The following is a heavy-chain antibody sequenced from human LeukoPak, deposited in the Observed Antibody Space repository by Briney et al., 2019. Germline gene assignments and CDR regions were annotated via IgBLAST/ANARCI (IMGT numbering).Heavy chain of an antibody. CDR3: ARSASSYYGSGSYGYYFDY. CDR1: GGSFSGYY. J-gene: IGHJ4*02. CDR2: INHSGST. Sequence: PSETLSLTCAVYGGSFSGYYWSWIRQPPGKGLEWIGEINHSGSTNYNPSLESRVTISVDTSKNQFSLKLSSVTAADTAVYYCARSASSYYGSGSYGYYFDYWGQGTLVTVSS. V-gene: IGHV4-34*01. D-gene: IGHD3-10*01.